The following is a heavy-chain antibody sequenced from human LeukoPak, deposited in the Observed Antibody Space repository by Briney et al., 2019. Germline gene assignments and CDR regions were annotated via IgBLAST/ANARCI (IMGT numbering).Heavy chain of an antibody. V-gene: IGHV4-38-2*02. Sequence: SETLSLTCTVSGYSISSDYYWGWIRQPPGRGLEWIGEIYHSGSTNYNPSLKSRVTISVDKSKNQFSLKLSSVTAADTAVYYCARDAYGSGRFDYWGQGTLVTVSS. D-gene: IGHD3-10*01. J-gene: IGHJ4*02. CDR2: IYHSGST. CDR3: ARDAYGSGRFDY. CDR1: GYSISSDYY.